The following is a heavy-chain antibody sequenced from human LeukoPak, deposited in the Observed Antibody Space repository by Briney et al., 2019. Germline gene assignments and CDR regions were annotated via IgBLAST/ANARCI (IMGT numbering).Heavy chain of an antibody. J-gene: IGHJ5*02. CDR3: ARAVFERSWFDP. V-gene: IGHV3-23*01. CDR2: ISDIGGST. D-gene: IGHD1-14*01. CDR1: GFTFSSYA. Sequence: PGGSLRLACAASGFTFSSYAMSWVGQAPGKGLEWVSTISDIGGSTSYADSVKGRFTSSRDNSNNTLYLQLSSLRAEDTAVYYCARAVFERSWFDPWGQGTLVTVSS.